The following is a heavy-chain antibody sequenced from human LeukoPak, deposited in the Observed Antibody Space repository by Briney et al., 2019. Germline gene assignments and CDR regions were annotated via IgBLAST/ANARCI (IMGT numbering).Heavy chain of an antibody. J-gene: IGHJ4*02. V-gene: IGHV3-53*04. CDR3: ARSHTYYDFWSGYSALDY. Sequence: GGSLRLSCAASGFTVSSNYMSWVRQAPGKGLEWVSVIYSGGSTYYADSVKGRFTISRHNSKNTLYLQMNSLRAEDTAVYYCARSHTYYDFWSGYSALDYWGQGTLVTVSS. CDR1: GFTVSSNY. CDR2: IYSGGST. D-gene: IGHD3-3*01.